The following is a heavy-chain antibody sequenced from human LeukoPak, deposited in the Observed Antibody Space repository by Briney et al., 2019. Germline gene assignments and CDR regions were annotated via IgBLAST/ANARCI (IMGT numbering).Heavy chain of an antibody. V-gene: IGHV3-23*01. CDR3: AKAFTGSYWYFFDH. J-gene: IGHJ4*02. Sequence: GGSLRLSCAASGFTFTIYAMTWVRQAPGKGLEWVSGITGSGDSTYYADSVKGRFTISRDNSKNTLYLQMSSLRAEDTAVYYCAKAFTGSYWYFFDHWGQGTLVTVSS. CDR2: ITGSGDST. CDR1: GFTFTIYA. D-gene: IGHD1-26*01.